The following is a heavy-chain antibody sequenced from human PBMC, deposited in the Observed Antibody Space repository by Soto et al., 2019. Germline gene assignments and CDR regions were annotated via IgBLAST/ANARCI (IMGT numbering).Heavy chain of an antibody. D-gene: IGHD5-18*01. J-gene: IGHJ4*02. CDR1: GGTFSSYA. V-gene: IGHV1-69*13. CDR3: ARGTAMVSNFDY. Sequence: SVEVSCKATGGTFSSYAISGVRQAPGQGLEWMGGIIPIFGTANYAQKFQGRVTITADESTSTAYMELSSLRSEDTAVYYCARGTAMVSNFDYWGQGTLVTVSS. CDR2: IIPIFGTA.